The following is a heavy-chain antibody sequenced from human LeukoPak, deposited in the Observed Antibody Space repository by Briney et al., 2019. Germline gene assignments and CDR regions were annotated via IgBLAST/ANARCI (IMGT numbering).Heavy chain of an antibody. CDR1: GFTLSSYE. CDR2: IEYSDTSG. CDR3: ATSGLSRFGF. D-gene: IGHD2/OR15-2a*01. Sequence: GGSLRLSCTVSGFTLSSYEMSWIRQAPGKGLEWVSSIEYSDTSGHYADSVQGRFTISRDNSKNTLYLQLNSLRAEDTAIYYCATSGLSRFGFWGQGTLVTVSS. V-gene: IGHV3-23*01. J-gene: IGHJ4*02.